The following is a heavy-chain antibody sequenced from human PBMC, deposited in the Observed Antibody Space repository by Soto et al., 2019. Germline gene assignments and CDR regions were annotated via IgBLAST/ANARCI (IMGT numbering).Heavy chain of an antibody. CDR3: AHRTTTVTWWFDP. CDR2: IYWDDDK. D-gene: IGHD4-17*01. J-gene: IGHJ5*02. CDR1: GFSLTTSGVG. V-gene: IGHV2-5*02. Sequence: QITLKESGPTLVKPTQTLTLTCTFSGFSLTTSGVGVGWIRQPPGKALEWFALIYWDDDKRYSPSLKSRLPITQDTSQTQVVLTMTNMDPADTATYFSAHRTTTVTWWFDPWGQGTLVTVSS.